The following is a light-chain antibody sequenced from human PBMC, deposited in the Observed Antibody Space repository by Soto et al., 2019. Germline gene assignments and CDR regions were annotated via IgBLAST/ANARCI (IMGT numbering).Light chain of an antibody. J-gene: IGKJ3*01. CDR2: AAS. CDR1: QDIRNF. Sequence: DIQMTQSPTSLSASVGDRVTITCRASQDIRNFVAWYQQKPGKAPKLLIYAASTLQSGVPSRFSGSGSRTDFTLTINSLQPEDVATYSCQKYSSVPVFGPGTKVAIK. V-gene: IGKV1-27*01. CDR3: QKYSSVPV.